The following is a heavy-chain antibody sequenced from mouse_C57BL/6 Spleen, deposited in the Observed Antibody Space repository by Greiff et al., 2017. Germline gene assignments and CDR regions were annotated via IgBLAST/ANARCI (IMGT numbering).Heavy chain of an antibody. D-gene: IGHD1-1*01. V-gene: IGHV1-7*01. CDR2: INPSSGYT. CDR1: GYTFTSYW. J-gene: IGHJ1*03. Sequence: QVQLQQSGAELAKPGASVKLSCTASGYTFTSYWMHWVNQTPGKGLEWIGYINPSSGYTKYKQKFKDKATLSADKSSSTAYMQLSSLTYEDSAVYYCAREKEDRDYEDWYIDGWGTGTTVTVSS. CDR3: AREKEDRDYEDWYIDG.